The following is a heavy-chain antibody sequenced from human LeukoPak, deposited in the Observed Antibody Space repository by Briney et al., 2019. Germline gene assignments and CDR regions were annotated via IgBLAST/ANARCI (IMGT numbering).Heavy chain of an antibody. V-gene: IGHV3-23*01. D-gene: IGHD3-10*01. CDR3: AKDKHTLWFGELSADAFDI. CDR2: ISGSGGST. CDR1: GFTFSSYA. Sequence: GGSLRLSCAASGFTFSSYAMSWVRQAPGKGLEWVSAISGSGGSTYYADFVKGRFTVSRDNSKNTLYLQMNSLRAEDTAVYYCAKDKHTLWFGELSADAFDIWGQGTMVTVSS. J-gene: IGHJ3*02.